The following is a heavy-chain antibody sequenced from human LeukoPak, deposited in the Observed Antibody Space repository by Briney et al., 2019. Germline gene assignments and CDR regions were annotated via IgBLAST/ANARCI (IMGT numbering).Heavy chain of an antibody. D-gene: IGHD2-2*02. CDR3: ARSNSTNCYTD. CDR2: ISSSGSTI. V-gene: IGHV3-11*01. Sequence: GGSLRLSCAASGFTFSDYYLSWIRQAPGKGLEWVSHISSSGSTINYADSVKGRFTISRDNAKNSLYLQMNSLRAEDTAVYYCARSNSTNCYTDWGQGTLVTVSS. CDR1: GFTFSDYY. J-gene: IGHJ4*02.